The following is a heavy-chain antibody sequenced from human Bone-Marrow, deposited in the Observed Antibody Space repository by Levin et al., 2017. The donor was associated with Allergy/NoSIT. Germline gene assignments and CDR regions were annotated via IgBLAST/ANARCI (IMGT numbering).Heavy chain of an antibody. V-gene: IGHV3-33*01. CDR2: IWYDGSNK. Sequence: GGSLRLSCVASGISFSASGMHWVRQAPGKGLEWVVMIWYDGSNKYYTDSVKGRFTISRDNSKNTLYLQMNNLRAEDTAVYFCARDRGVRDCDYWGQGTLVTVSS. CDR3: ARDRGVRDCDY. CDR1: GISFSASG. J-gene: IGHJ4*02. D-gene: IGHD1-26*01.